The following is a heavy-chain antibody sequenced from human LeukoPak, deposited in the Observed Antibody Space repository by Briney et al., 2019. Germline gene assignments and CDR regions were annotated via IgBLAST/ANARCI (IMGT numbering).Heavy chain of an antibody. Sequence: SGTLSLTCAVSGGSISSSNWWSWIRQPPGKGLEWIGEIYHSGSTNYNPSLKSRVTISVDKSKYQLSLKLISVTAADTAVYFCAIDYGSGSFDYWGQGTLVTVSS. D-gene: IGHD3-10*01. V-gene: IGHV4-4*02. CDR3: AIDYGSGSFDY. CDR2: IYHSGST. CDR1: GGSISSSNW. J-gene: IGHJ4*02.